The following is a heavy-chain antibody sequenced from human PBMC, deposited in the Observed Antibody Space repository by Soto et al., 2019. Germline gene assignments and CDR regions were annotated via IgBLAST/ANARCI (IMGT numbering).Heavy chain of an antibody. J-gene: IGHJ4*02. CDR2: ITGSGGTI. D-gene: IGHD3-22*01. V-gene: IGHV3-48*03. CDR3: ARSSGNYRPFDS. CDR1: GFTFSSYE. Sequence: PGGSLRLSCEASGFTFSSYEMNWVRQAPGKGLEWVSHITGSGGTIYYADSVKGRFTIFRDNAKNSLYLQMNSLRAEDTAFYYCARSSGNYRPFDSWGQGTLVTVSS.